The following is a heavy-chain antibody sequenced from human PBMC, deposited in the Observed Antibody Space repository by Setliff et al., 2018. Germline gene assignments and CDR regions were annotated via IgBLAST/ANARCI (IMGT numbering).Heavy chain of an antibody. J-gene: IGHJ4*02. Sequence: PGGSLRLSCAASGFTLRSYWMSWVRQAPGKGLEWVASIKEDGSDTYYGGSVKGRFTISRDNAKNSLYLQMNSLRVEDTAVYYCATLLYGRGWYRYFESWGQGTLVTVSS. V-gene: IGHV3-7*03. CDR2: IKEDGSDT. CDR3: ATLLYGRGWYRYFES. CDR1: GFTLRSYW. D-gene: IGHD6-19*01.